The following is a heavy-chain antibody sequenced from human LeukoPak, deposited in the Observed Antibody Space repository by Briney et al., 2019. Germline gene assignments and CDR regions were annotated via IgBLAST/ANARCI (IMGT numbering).Heavy chain of an antibody. D-gene: IGHD4-23*01. CDR2: IYYSGST. CDR3: AKDRGNGGNSNGYFDY. V-gene: IGHV4-59*01. CDR1: GGSISSYY. Sequence: SETLSLTCTVSGGSISSYYWSWIRQLPGKGLEWIGYIYYSGSTNYNPSLKSRVTISVDTSKNQFSLKLSSVTAADTAVYYCAKDRGNGGNSNGYFDYWGQGTLVTVSS. J-gene: IGHJ4*02.